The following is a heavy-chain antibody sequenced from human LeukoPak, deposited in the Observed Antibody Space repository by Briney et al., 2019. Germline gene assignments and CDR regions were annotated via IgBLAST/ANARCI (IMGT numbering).Heavy chain of an antibody. V-gene: IGHV4-34*01. D-gene: IGHD6-19*01. CDR3: ARQSHSSGSPYYYYYMDV. CDR1: GGSFSGYY. Sequence: PSETLSLTCAVYGGSFSGYYWSWIRQPPGKGLEWIGEINHSGSTNYNPSLKSRVTISVDTSKNQFSLKLSSVTAADTAVYYCARQSHSSGSPYYYYYMDVWGKGTTVTISS. CDR2: INHSGST. J-gene: IGHJ6*03.